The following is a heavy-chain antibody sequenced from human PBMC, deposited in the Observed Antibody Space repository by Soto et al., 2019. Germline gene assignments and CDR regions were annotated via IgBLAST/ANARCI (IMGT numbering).Heavy chain of an antibody. J-gene: IGHJ4*02. CDR3: ARTSLIHAAGGVFDY. D-gene: IGHD3-16*01. Sequence: VGSLRLSCAASGFTFSSYNMNWVRQAPGKGLEWVSYISSTTITKYYADSVKGRFTISRDNAKNSLYLHMDSLRDEDTAIYYCARTSLIHAAGGVFDYWGRGTLVTVSS. V-gene: IGHV3-48*02. CDR2: ISSTTITK. CDR1: GFTFSSYN.